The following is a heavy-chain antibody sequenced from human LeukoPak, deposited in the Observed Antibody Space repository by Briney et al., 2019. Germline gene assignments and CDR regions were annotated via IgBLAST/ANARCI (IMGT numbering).Heavy chain of an antibody. V-gene: IGHV4-34*01. J-gene: IGHJ4*02. D-gene: IGHD2-2*01. Sequence: SETLSLTCAVSGGSLSDYHWTWIRQPPGQSLEWIGEIHRSGSTNYNPSLKSRVTISVDTSKNQFSLKLSSVTAADTAVYYCARECNIGVVPAAFFDYWGQGTLVTVSS. CDR2: IHRSGST. CDR3: ARECNIGVVPAAFFDY. CDR1: GGSLSDYH.